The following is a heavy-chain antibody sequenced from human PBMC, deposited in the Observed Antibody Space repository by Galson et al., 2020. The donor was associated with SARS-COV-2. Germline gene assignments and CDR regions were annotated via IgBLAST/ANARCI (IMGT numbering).Heavy chain of an antibody. CDR1: GYDFTTYW. CDR2: IYPGDFDT. D-gene: IGHD2-21*01. J-gene: IGHJ4*02. Sequence: GESLKISCKASGYDFTTYWIGWVRQMPGKGLEWMGIIYPGDFDTRYSPSFQGQVAISADRSISSVYLQWTSLKASDTAMYYCARHGVADIVGVDLWVQGTQCTVSS. V-gene: IGHV5-51*01. CDR3: ARHGVADIVGVDL.